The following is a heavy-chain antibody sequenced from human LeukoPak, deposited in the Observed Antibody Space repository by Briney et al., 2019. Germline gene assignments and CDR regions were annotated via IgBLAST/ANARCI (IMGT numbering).Heavy chain of an antibody. V-gene: IGHV3-23*01. D-gene: IGHD3-3*01. CDR3: AKGLRFINFIFAY. CDR1: GFTFSSYA. Sequence: GGSLRLSCAASGFTFSSYAMSWVRQAPGKGLEWVSAISGSGGSTYYADSVEGRFTISRDNSKNTLYLQMNSLRAEDTAVYYCAKGLRFINFIFAYWGQGTLVTVSS. CDR2: ISGSGGST. J-gene: IGHJ4*02.